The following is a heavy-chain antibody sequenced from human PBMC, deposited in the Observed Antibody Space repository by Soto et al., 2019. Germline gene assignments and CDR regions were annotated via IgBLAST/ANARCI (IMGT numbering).Heavy chain of an antibody. CDR1: GGTFSSYA. J-gene: IGHJ6*02. Sequence: ASVKVSCKASGGTFSSYAISWVRQAPGQGLEWMGGIIPIFGTANYAQKFQGRATITADESTSTAYMELSSLRSEDTAVYYCAREEGYSSSPGDYYGMDVWGQGTTVTVSS. CDR2: IIPIFGTA. CDR3: AREEGYSSSPGDYYGMDV. D-gene: IGHD6-6*01. V-gene: IGHV1-69*13.